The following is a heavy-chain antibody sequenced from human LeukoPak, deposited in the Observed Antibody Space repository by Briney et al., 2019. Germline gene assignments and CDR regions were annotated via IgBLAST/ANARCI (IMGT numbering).Heavy chain of an antibody. CDR1: GFTFSSYA. V-gene: IGHV3-30-3*01. Sequence: PGRSLRLSCAASGFTFSSYAMHWVRQAPGKGLEWVAVISYDGSNKYYADSVKGRFTISRDNSKNTLYLQMNSLRAEDTAVYYCARDRRNTGSFFDSWGQGSLVTVSS. CDR2: ISYDGSNK. J-gene: IGHJ4*02. CDR3: ARDRRNTGSFFDS. D-gene: IGHD1-26*01.